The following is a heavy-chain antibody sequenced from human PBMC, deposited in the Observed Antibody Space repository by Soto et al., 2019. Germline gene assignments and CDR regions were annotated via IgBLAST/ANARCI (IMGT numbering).Heavy chain of an antibody. CDR1: GFTFSSYW. D-gene: IGHD3-3*01. J-gene: IGHJ4*02. CDR2: INSDGIST. Sequence: PGGSLRLSCAASGFTFSSYWMHWVRQAPGKGLVWVSRINSDGISTSYADSVKGRFTISRDNAKNTLYLQMNSLRAEDTALYYCARDYIDDFWSGLYYFDYWGQGTLVTVSS. CDR3: ARDYIDDFWSGLYYFDY. V-gene: IGHV3-74*01.